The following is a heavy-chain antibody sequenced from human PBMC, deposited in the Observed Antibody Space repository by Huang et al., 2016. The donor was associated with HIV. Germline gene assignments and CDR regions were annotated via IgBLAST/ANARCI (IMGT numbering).Heavy chain of an antibody. Sequence: EVKLLESGGGLVQPGGSLSLSCAASGFSFSSYTMTWGRQAPGKGLEWVSSIRGSDNTTFYADSVKGRFTISRDNSKNTLYLQMKSLRVDDTAVYYCAKDRVAGTGHCFDPWGQGTLVTVSS. CDR3: AKDRVAGTGHCFDP. V-gene: IGHV3-23*01. D-gene: IGHD6-19*01. CDR2: IRGSDNTT. J-gene: IGHJ5*02. CDR1: GFSFSSYT.